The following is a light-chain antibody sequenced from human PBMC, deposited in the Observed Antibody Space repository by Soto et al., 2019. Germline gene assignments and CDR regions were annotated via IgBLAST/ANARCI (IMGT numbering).Light chain of an antibody. V-gene: IGKV1-12*01. CDR3: QQADSIPLT. J-gene: IGKJ4*01. CDR1: QDISKW. Sequence: DIQMTQSPSFVSASVGDRVTITCRASQDISKWLAWYQQKPGRAPKILIFAASTLQRGVPSRFSRSGSGTDFTLTISSLQPEDSATYYCQQADSIPLTFGGGTKVDFK. CDR2: AAS.